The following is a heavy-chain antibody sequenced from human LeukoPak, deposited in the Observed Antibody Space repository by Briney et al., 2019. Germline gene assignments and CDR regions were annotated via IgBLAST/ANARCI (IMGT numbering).Heavy chain of an antibody. CDR2: ISGSGSST. D-gene: IGHD6-13*01. J-gene: IGHJ5*02. V-gene: IGHV3-23*01. CDR3: AKRDSSNMAYFDP. CDR1: GFTFSSSG. Sequence: GGALRLSCAASGFTFSSSGMSWVRHAPGKGLEWVSTISGSGSSTYYADSVKGRFTISRDNSKNTLYLQMNSLRAEDTAIYYCAKRDSSNMAYFDPWGQGTLVTVSS.